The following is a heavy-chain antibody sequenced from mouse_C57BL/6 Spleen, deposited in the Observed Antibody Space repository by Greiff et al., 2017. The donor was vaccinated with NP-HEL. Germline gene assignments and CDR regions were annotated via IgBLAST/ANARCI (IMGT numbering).Heavy chain of an antibody. V-gene: IGHV5-9-1*02. D-gene: IGHD2-4*01. CDR3: TRVYYDYSYYAMDY. J-gene: IGHJ4*01. Sequence: EVMLVESGAGLVKPGGSLKLSCAASGFTFSSYAMSWVRQTPEKRLEWVAYISSGGDYIYYADTVKGRFTISRDNARNTLYLQMSSLKSEDTAMYYCTRVYYDYSYYAMDYWGQGTSVTVSS. CDR1: GFTFSSYA. CDR2: ISSGGDYI.